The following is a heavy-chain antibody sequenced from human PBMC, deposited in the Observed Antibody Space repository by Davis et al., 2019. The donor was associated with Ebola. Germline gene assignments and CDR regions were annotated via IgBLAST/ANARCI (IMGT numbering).Heavy chain of an antibody. Sequence: ASVKVSCKASGYTFTNYGLSWVRQATGQGLEWMGWMNPNSGNTGYAQKLQGRVTMTTDTSTSTAYMELRSLRSDDTAVYYCARGGYSSSWYAFDIWGQGTMVTVSS. CDR1: GYTFTNYG. D-gene: IGHD6-13*01. J-gene: IGHJ3*02. V-gene: IGHV1-18*01. CDR3: ARGGYSSSWYAFDI. CDR2: MNPNSGNT.